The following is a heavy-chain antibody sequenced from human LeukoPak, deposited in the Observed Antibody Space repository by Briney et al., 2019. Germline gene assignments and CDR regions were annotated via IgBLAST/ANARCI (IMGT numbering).Heavy chain of an antibody. V-gene: IGHV1-2*04. CDR2: INPNSGGT. D-gene: IGHD5-18*01. Sequence: ASVKVSCKASGYTFTGYYMHWVRQAPGQGLDWMGWINPNSGGTNYAQKFQGWVTMTRDTSISTAYMELSRLRSDDTAVYYCARDRGYSYGWSGFDYWGQGTLVTVSS. CDR1: GYTFTGYY. J-gene: IGHJ4*02. CDR3: ARDRGYSYGWSGFDY.